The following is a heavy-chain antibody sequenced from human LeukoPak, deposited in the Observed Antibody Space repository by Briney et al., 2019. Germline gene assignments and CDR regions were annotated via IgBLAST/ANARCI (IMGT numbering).Heavy chain of an antibody. CDR2: ITWNSRSV. D-gene: IGHD3-22*01. CDR1: GFTFEDYA. Sequence: GGSLRLSCAASGFTFEDYAIHWVRQVQGKGLDWVAGITWNSRSVDFADSVKGRFIISRDNAKKLVYLQMNSLRPQDTAIYYCAKTNDGSGFLNDAFDVWGQGTMVTVSS. J-gene: IGHJ3*01. CDR3: AKTNDGSGFLNDAFDV. V-gene: IGHV3-9*01.